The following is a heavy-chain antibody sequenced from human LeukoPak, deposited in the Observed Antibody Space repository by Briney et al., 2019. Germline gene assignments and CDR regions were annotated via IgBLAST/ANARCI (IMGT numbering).Heavy chain of an antibody. CDR1: GYTFTSYY. V-gene: IGHV1-46*01. D-gene: IGHD3-10*01. Sequence: ASVKVSCKASGYTFTSYYMHWVRQAPGQGLEWMGIINPSSDSTNYAQKFQGRVTMTRDTSTGTFYMELNSLRSEDTAVYYCASGYYGSGSYYGMDVWGQGTMVTVSS. CDR2: INPSSDST. J-gene: IGHJ6*02. CDR3: ASGYYGSGSYYGMDV.